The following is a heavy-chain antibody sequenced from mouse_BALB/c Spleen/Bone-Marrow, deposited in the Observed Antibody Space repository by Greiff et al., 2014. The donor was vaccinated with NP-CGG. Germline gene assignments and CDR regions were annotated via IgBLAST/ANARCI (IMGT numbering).Heavy chain of an antibody. J-gene: IGHJ1*01. V-gene: IGHV7-3*02. D-gene: IGHD1-1*01. CDR1: GFTFTDYY. CDR3: ARDRDYGGNWYFDV. CDR2: IRNKANGYTT. Sequence: EVKLVESGGGLVQPGGSLRLSCATSGFTFTDYYMSWVRQPPGKALEWLGFIRNKANGYTTEYSASVKGRFTISRDNSQSILYLQMYTLRTEDSATYYCARDRDYGGNWYFDVWGAGTTVTVSS.